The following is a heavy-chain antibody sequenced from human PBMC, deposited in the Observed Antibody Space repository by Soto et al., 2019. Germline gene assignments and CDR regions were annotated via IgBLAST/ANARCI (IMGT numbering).Heavy chain of an antibody. CDR3: ARDLFGAEDY. V-gene: IGHV3-33*01. CDR1: GFTFSSYG. J-gene: IGHJ4*02. D-gene: IGHD3-10*01. Sequence: QVQLVEAGGGVVQPGRSLRLSCAASGFTFSSYGMHWVRQAPGKGLEWVAVIWYDGSNKHYADSVKCRFTISRDNSKNTLYVQMNSLIAEDTAVYYCARDLFGAEDYWGQGTLVTVSS. CDR2: IWYDGSNK.